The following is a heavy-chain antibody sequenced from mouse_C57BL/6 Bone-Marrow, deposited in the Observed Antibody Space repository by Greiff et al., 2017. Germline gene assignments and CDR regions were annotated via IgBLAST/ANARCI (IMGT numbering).Heavy chain of an antibody. CDR2: ISYSGST. J-gene: IGHJ4*01. CDR1: GYSITSDY. Sequence: EVQLQQSGPGLAKPSQTLSLPCSVTGYSITSDYWNWIRKFPGNKLEYMGYISYSGSTYYNPSLKSRISITRDTSTNQYYLQLKSVTTADTATYYWARSGWDGFMDYWGQGTSVTVSS. CDR3: ARSGWDGFMDY. V-gene: IGHV3-8*01. D-gene: IGHD4-1*01.